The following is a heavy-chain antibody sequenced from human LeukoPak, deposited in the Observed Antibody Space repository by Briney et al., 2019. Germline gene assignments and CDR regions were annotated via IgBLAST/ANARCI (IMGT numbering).Heavy chain of an antibody. Sequence: GGSLRLSCAASGFTFSSYWMSWVRQAPGKGLEWVANIKQDGSEKYYVDSVKGRFTISRDNAKNSLYLQMNSLRAEDTAVYHCARGYSSGWYYFDYWGQGTLVTVSS. CDR1: GFTFSSYW. V-gene: IGHV3-7*01. J-gene: IGHJ4*02. CDR3: ARGYSSGWYYFDY. CDR2: IKQDGSEK. D-gene: IGHD6-19*01.